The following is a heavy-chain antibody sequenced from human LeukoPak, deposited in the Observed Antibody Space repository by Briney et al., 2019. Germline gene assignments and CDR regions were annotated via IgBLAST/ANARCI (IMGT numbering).Heavy chain of an antibody. Sequence: PAGGSLRLSCATSGFTFSTYAMSWVRQAPGKGLEWVSSFSDSGGITYYADSVRGRFTISRDNSKNTLYLQMNSLRAEDTAVYYCAKETAARRVFDYWGQGTLVTVSS. CDR3: AKETAARRVFDY. J-gene: IGHJ4*02. CDR1: GFTFSTYA. D-gene: IGHD6-6*01. V-gene: IGHV3-23*01. CDR2: FSDSGGIT.